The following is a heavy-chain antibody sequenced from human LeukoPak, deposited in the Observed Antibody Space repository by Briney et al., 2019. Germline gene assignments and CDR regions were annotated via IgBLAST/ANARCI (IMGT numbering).Heavy chain of an antibody. CDR1: GFTFSSYS. J-gene: IGHJ4*02. V-gene: IGHV3-21*01. Sequence: PGGSLRLSCAASGFTFSSYSMNWVRQAPGKGLEWVSSISSSSSYMYYADSVKGRFTISRDNAKNSLYLQMNSLRAEDTAVYYCARGPVYSSGLSDDWGQGTLVTVSS. CDR2: ISSSSSYM. CDR3: ARGPVYSSGLSDD. D-gene: IGHD6-19*01.